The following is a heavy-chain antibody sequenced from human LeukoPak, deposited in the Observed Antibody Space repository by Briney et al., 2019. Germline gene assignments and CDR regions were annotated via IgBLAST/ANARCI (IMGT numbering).Heavy chain of an antibody. CDR3: ATVIDSGSYYFDY. Sequence: ASVKVSCKAFGYTFTSNYMHWVRQAPGQGPEWMGVISPSGGSTTYAQKLQGRVTLTRDMSTSTDYLDLSSLRSEDTAVYYCATVIDSGSYYFDYRGQGTLVTVSS. V-gene: IGHV1-46*01. D-gene: IGHD1-26*01. J-gene: IGHJ4*02. CDR1: GYTFTSNY. CDR2: ISPSGGST.